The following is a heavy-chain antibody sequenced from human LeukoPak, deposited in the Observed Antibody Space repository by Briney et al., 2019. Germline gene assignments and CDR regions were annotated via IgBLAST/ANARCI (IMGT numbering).Heavy chain of an antibody. CDR1: GFSFSSYS. D-gene: IGHD2-2*02. CDR3: AREGVPAAITDY. CDR2: ISSSSSYI. J-gene: IGHJ4*02. V-gene: IGHV3-21*01. Sequence: GGSLRLSCAASGFSFSSYSMNWVRQAPGKGLEWVSSISSSSSYIYYADSVKGRFTISRDNAKNSLYLQMNSLRAEDTAVYYCAREGVPAAITDYWGQRTLVTVSS.